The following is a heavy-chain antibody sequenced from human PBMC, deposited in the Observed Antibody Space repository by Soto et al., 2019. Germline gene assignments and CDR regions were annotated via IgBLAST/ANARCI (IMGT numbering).Heavy chain of an antibody. CDR2: FDPEDGET. CDR3: AAITYYYGSGRHYYYYGMDV. J-gene: IGHJ6*02. Sequence: ASVKVSCKVSGYTLTELSMHWVRQAPGKGLEWMGGFDPEDGETIYAQKFKGRVTMTEDTSTDTAYMELSSRGSEDTAVYSWAAITYYYGSGRHYYYYGMDVWGQGTTVTVSS. D-gene: IGHD3-10*01. V-gene: IGHV1-24*01. CDR1: GYTLTELS.